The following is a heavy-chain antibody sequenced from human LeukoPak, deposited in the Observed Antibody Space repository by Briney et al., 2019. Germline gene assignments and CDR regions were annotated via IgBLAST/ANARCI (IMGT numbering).Heavy chain of an antibody. D-gene: IGHD3-10*01. V-gene: IGHV1-2*02. J-gene: IGHJ4*02. CDR3: ARGSTLRGDSPYYFDY. CDR1: GYTFTGYY. Sequence: ASVKVSCKASGYTFTGYYMHWVRQAPGQGLEWMGWINPNSGGTNYAQKFQGRVTMTRDTSSSTAYMELSRLRSDDTAVYYCARGSTLRGDSPYYFDYWGQGTLVTVSS. CDR2: INPNSGGT.